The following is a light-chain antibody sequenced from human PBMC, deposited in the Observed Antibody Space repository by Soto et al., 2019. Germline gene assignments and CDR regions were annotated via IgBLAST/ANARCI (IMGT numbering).Light chain of an antibody. CDR2: EGS. CDR3: CSYAGSSTLV. J-gene: IGLJ3*02. Sequence: QSALTQPASVSGSPGQSITISCTGTSSDVGSYNVVSWYQQHPGKAPKLMIYEGSKWPSGVSNRFSGSKSDNTASLTISGLQAEDEADYYCCSYAGSSTLVFGGGTKLTVL. V-gene: IGLV2-23*01. CDR1: SSDVGSYNV.